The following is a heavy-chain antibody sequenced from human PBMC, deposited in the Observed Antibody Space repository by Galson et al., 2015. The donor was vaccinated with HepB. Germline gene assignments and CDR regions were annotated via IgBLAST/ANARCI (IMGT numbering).Heavy chain of an antibody. V-gene: IGHV1-46*01. Sequence: SVKVSCKASGYTLTSYYTHWVRQAPGQGLEWMGMVHPSGETISNSQKFKGRVTMTRDTPTSTVYMELSSLRSEDTAVYYCATGYCSGGSCYSVGMDVWGQGTAVTVSS. D-gene: IGHD2-15*01. CDR2: VHPSGETI. CDR1: GYTLTSYY. CDR3: ATGYCSGGSCYSVGMDV. J-gene: IGHJ6*02.